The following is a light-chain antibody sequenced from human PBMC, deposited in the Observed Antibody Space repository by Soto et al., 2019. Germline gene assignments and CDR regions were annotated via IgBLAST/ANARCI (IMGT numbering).Light chain of an antibody. CDR1: SSNIGAGYD. V-gene: IGLV1-40*01. CDR2: GNS. CDR3: QSHDSSLSGWV. J-gene: IGLJ3*02. Sequence: QAVVTQPPSVSGAPGQRVTISCTGSSSNIGAGYDVHWYQQLPGTAPKLLIYGNSNRPSGVPDRFSASKSGTSASLAITGLQAEDEADYYCQSHDSSLSGWVFGGGTKVTVL.